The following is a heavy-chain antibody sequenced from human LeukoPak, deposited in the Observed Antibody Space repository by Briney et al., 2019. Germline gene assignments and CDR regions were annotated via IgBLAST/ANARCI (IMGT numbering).Heavy chain of an antibody. CDR3: ARHGPLTNCSSTSCYRGEYYYYYYYMDV. CDR1: GGSISSYY. Sequence: SETLSLTCTVSGGSISSYYWSWIRQPPGKGLEWIGYIYTRGSTNYNPSLKSRVTISVDTSKNQFSLKLSSVTAADMAVYYCARHGPLTNCSSTSCYRGEYYYYYYYMDVWGKGTTVTVSS. CDR2: IYTRGST. D-gene: IGHD2-2*01. V-gene: IGHV4-4*09. J-gene: IGHJ6*03.